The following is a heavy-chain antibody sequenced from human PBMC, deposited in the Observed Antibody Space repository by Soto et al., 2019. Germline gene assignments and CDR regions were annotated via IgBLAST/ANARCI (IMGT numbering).Heavy chain of an antibody. CDR2: ISSSSSTI. Sequence: ESGGGLEQPGGSLRLSCAASGSTFSNYSMNWVRQPPGEGLEWISYISSSSSTIHYADSVEGRFTISRDNAKNSLYLQMNNLRAEDTALYYCATSSTTTRKYSFDNWGQGTLVTVSS. CDR1: GSTFSNYS. CDR3: ATSSTTTRKYSFDN. D-gene: IGHD1-26*01. J-gene: IGHJ4*02. V-gene: IGHV3-48*01.